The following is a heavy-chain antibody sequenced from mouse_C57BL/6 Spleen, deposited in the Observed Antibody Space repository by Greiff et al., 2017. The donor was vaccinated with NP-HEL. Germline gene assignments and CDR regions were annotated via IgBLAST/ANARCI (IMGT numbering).Heavy chain of an antibody. Sequence: VQLQQPGAELVKPGASVKLSCKASGYTFTSYWMQWVKQRPGQGLEWIGEIDPSDSYTNYNQKFKGKATLTVDTSSSTAYMQLSSLTSEDSAVYYCARVGNYGYWGQGTTLTVSS. D-gene: IGHD2-1*01. J-gene: IGHJ2*01. CDR1: GYTFTSYW. CDR2: IDPSDSYT. V-gene: IGHV1-50*01. CDR3: ARVGNYGY.